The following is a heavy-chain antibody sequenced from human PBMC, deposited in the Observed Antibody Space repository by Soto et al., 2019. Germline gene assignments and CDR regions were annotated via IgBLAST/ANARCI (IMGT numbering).Heavy chain of an antibody. CDR2: ISSSSSYI. V-gene: IGHV3-21*01. Sequence: EVQLVESGGGLVKPGGSLRLSCAASGFTFSSYSMNWVRQAPGKVREWVSSISSSSSYIYYADSVKGRFTIYRDNAKNSLYLQMNSLRVEDTAVYYSARDRGIAAARRHYNGMDVWGQGTTVT. J-gene: IGHJ6*02. D-gene: IGHD6-13*01. CDR3: ARDRGIAAARRHYNGMDV. CDR1: GFTFSSYS.